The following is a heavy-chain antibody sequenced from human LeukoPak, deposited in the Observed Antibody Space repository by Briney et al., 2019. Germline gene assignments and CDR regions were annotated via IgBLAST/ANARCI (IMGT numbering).Heavy chain of an antibody. J-gene: IGHJ4*02. Sequence: GGSLRLSCVASGFIVSDNYMTWVRQAPGKGLEWVSLLYSGGNTYYADSVKGRFTISRDHSKNTLYLQMNSLRAEDTAVYYCARGSGGYWGQGTLVTVSS. D-gene: IGHD3-10*01. CDR1: GFIVSDNY. V-gene: IGHV3-66*01. CDR3: ARGSGGY. CDR2: LYSGGNT.